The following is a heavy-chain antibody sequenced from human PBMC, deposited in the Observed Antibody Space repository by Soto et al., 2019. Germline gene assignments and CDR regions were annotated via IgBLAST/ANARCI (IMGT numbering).Heavy chain of an antibody. V-gene: IGHV1-46*03. J-gene: IGHJ5*02. CDR3: ARDQGGHDLVGGFAP. CDR2: IYPGGVNI. Sequence: ASVKVSCKAIGYSFTSHYMHWVRQAPGQGLEWMGTIYPGGVNIGYAQKFKGRVTMTKDTSTSTVYMELNSLTSEDTAVYYCARDQGGHDLVGGFAPWGQGPLVPVS. D-gene: IGHD3-10*01. CDR1: GYSFTSHY.